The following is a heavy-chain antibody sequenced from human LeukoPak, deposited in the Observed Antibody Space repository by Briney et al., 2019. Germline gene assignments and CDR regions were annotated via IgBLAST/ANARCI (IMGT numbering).Heavy chain of an antibody. CDR2: INPNSGGT. Sequence: ASVKVSCNASGYTFTGYYMHWVRQAPGQGLEWMGWINPNSGGTNYAQKFQGRVTMTRDTSISTAYMELSRLRSDDAAVYYCARRNYDILTGPQTANWFDPWGQGTLVTVSS. CDR1: GYTFTGYY. CDR3: ARRNYDILTGPQTANWFDP. V-gene: IGHV1-2*02. J-gene: IGHJ5*02. D-gene: IGHD3-9*01.